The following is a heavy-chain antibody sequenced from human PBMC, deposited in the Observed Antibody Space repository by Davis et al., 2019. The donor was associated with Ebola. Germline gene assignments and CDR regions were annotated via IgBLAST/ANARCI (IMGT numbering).Heavy chain of an antibody. J-gene: IGHJ4*02. V-gene: IGHV4-59*01. D-gene: IGHD1-26*01. CDR1: GGSISSYY. Sequence: SETLSLTCTVSGGSISSYYWSWIRQPPGKGLERIGYIYYSGSTNYNPSLKSRVTISVDTSKNQFSLKLSSVTAADTAVYYCARIRYSGTYYVSYFDYWGQGTLVTVSS. CDR3: ARIRYSGTYYVSYFDY. CDR2: IYYSGST.